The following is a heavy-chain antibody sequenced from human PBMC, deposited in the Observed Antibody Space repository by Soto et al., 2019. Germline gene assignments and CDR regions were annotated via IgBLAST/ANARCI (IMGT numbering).Heavy chain of an antibody. V-gene: IGHV3-73*01. D-gene: IGHD6-13*01. CDR2: IRSKANSYAT. Sequence: PGGSLRLSCAASGFTFSGSAMHWVRQASGKGLEWVGRIRSKANSYATAYAASVKGRFTISRDDSKNTAYLQMNSLKTEDTAVYYCTRRWEQQLHKYFDYWGQGTLVTVSS. CDR3: TRRWEQQLHKYFDY. J-gene: IGHJ4*02. CDR1: GFTFSGSA.